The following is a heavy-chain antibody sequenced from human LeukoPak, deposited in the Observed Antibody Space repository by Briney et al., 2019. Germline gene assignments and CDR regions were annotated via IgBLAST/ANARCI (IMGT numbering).Heavy chain of an antibody. J-gene: IGHJ5*02. CDR2: INPSGGST. CDR3: ARGGNYYDISFDP. CDR1: GYTFTSYY. Sequence: ASVKVSCKASGYTFTSYYMHWVRQAPGQGLEWMGIINPSGGSTSYAQKFQGRVTMTRDTSISTAYMELSRLRSDDTAVYYCARGGNYYDISFDPWGQGTLVTVSS. D-gene: IGHD3-22*01. V-gene: IGHV1-46*01.